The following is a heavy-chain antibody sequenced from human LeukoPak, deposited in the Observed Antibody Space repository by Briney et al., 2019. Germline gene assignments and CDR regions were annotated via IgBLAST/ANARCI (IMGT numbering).Heavy chain of an antibody. D-gene: IGHD1-26*01. V-gene: IGHV1-18*04. CDR2: INVYNGNT. Sequence: GASVKVSCKASGHTFTSYYMHWVRQAPGQGLEWMGRINVYNGNTNYAQKVQGRVTMTTDTSTTTAYMEVRSLRSDDTAVYYCARSAGSYNFDYWGQGTLVTVSS. CDR3: ARSAGSYNFDY. J-gene: IGHJ4*02. CDR1: GHTFTSYY.